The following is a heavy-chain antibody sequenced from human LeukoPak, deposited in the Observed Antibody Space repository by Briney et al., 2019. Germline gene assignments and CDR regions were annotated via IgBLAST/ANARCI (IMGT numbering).Heavy chain of an antibody. D-gene: IGHD6-13*01. CDR2: IYYSGST. Sequence: SETLSLTCTVSGGSISSYYWSWIRQPQGKGLEWIGYIYYSGSTNYNPSLKSQVTISVDTSKNQFSLKLSSVTAADTAVYYCARDSSSWYSRPAFDIWGQGTMVTVSS. CDR1: GGSISSYY. V-gene: IGHV4-59*01. CDR3: ARDSSSWYSRPAFDI. J-gene: IGHJ3*02.